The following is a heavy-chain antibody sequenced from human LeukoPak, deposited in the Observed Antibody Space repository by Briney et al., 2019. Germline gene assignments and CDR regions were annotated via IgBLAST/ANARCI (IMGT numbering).Heavy chain of an antibody. V-gene: IGHV3-30*02. CDR2: IRYDGSNK. Sequence: QPGGSLRLSCAASGFTFSSYGMHWVRQAPGKGLEWVAFIRYDGSNKYYADSVKGRFTISRDNSKNTLYLQMNSLRAEDTAVYYCARDPAVAGTFDYWGQGTLVTVSS. CDR3: ARDPAVAGTFDY. CDR1: GFTFSSYG. J-gene: IGHJ4*02. D-gene: IGHD6-19*01.